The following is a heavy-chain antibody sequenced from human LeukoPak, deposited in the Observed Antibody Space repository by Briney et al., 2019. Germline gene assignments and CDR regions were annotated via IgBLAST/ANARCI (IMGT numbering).Heavy chain of an antibody. CDR3: ARDGEYGKGLFDY. CDR2: INSDGSST. CDR1: GFTFSSYW. J-gene: IGHJ4*02. D-gene: IGHD6-6*01. Sequence: GSLRLSCAASGFTFSSYWMHWVRQAPGKGLVWVSRINSDGSSTSYAASVKGRFTISRDNAKNTLYLQMNSLRAEDTAVYYCARDGEYGKGLFDYWGQGTLVTVSS. V-gene: IGHV3-74*01.